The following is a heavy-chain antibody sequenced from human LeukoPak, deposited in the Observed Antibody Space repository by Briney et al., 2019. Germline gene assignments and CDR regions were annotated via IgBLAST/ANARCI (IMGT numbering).Heavy chain of an antibody. V-gene: IGHV4-61*09. Sequence: SETLSLTCTVSGGSISSGSDYWSWIRQPAGKGLEWIGHIYTSGSTSYNPSLQSRVTISVDTSKHQFSLQVTSVTAADTAVYYCVRAGCTVSWYGTIDSWGQGILVTVSS. CDR1: GGSISSGSDY. J-gene: IGHJ4*02. CDR2: IYTSGST. CDR3: VRAGCTVSWYGTIDS. D-gene: IGHD6-13*01.